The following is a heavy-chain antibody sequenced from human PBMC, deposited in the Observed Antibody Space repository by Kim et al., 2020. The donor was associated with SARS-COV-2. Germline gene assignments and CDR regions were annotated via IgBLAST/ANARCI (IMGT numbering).Heavy chain of an antibody. CDR3: ARDHRRAMVSHYYYGMDV. CDR2: IYYSGST. V-gene: IGHV4-31*03. D-gene: IGHD5-18*01. J-gene: IGHJ6*02. Sequence: SETLSLTCTVSGGSISSGGYYWSWIRQHPGKGLEWIGYIYYSGSTYYNPSLKSRVTISVDTSKNQFSLKLSSVTAADTAVYYCARDHRRAMVSHYYYGMDVWGQGTTVTVSS. CDR1: GGSISSGGYY.